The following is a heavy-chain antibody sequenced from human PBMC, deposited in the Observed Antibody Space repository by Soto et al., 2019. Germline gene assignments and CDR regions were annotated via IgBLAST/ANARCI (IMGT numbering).Heavy chain of an antibody. Sequence: TVSGGSISSSSYYWGWIRQPPGKGLEWIGSIYYSGSTYYNPSLKSRVTISVDTSKNQFSLKLSSVTAADTAVYYCARQDSGTMPLGYWGQGTLVTVSS. CDR1: GGSISSSSYY. J-gene: IGHJ4*02. D-gene: IGHD2-2*01. V-gene: IGHV4-39*01. CDR2: IYYSGST. CDR3: ARQDSGTMPLGY.